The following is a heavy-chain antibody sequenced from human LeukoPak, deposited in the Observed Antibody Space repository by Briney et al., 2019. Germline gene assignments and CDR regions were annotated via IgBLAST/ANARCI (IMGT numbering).Heavy chain of an antibody. D-gene: IGHD5-12*01. CDR2: ISTDGTAT. Sequence: PGGSLRLSCAASGFTFNSYWMHWVRQAPGKGLVWVSRISTDGTATTYADSVKGRFSISRDNARNTLYLQLNSLRAEDTAVYYCAREHSGYDFPGRDYYYMDVWGKGTTVTVSS. V-gene: IGHV3-74*03. J-gene: IGHJ6*03. CDR1: GFTFNSYW. CDR3: AREHSGYDFPGRDYYYMDV.